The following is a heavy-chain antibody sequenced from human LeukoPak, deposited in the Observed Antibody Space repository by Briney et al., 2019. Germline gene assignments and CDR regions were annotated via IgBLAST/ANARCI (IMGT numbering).Heavy chain of an antibody. J-gene: IGHJ3*02. CDR2: VYYSGST. CDR3: AKSARGHNPRGWEPDAFDI. CDR1: GGSISSYY. V-gene: IGHV4-59*08. D-gene: IGHD6-19*01. Sequence: PSETLSLTCTVSGGSISSYYWSWIRQPPGKGLEWIGYVYYSGSTNYNPSLKSRVTISMDTSKNQFSLKLTSLTAADTAVYYCAKSARGHNPRGWEPDAFDIWGQGTMVIVSS.